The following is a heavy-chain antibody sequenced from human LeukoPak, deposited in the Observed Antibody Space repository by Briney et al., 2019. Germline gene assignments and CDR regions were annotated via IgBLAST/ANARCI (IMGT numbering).Heavy chain of an antibody. CDR2: ISAYNGNT. V-gene: IGHV1-18*01. CDR1: GYTFTSYG. Sequence: ASVKVSCKASGYTFTSYGISWVRQAPGQGLEWMGWISAYNGNTNYAQKLQGRVTMTTDTSTSTAYMELRSLRSDDTAVYYCARDDIAVAGTASCVFDSWGQGTLVTVSS. CDR3: ARDDIAVAGTASCVFDS. J-gene: IGHJ4*02. D-gene: IGHD6-19*01.